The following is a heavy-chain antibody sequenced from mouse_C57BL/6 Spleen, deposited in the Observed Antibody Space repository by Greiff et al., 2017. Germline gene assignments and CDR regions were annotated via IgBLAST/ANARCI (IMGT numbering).Heavy chain of an antibody. CDR2: ISYDGSN. J-gene: IGHJ4*01. V-gene: IGHV3-6*01. CDR3: ARERYYGSRDAMDY. D-gene: IGHD1-1*01. Sequence: EVKVEESGPGLVKPSQSLSLTCSVTGYSITSGYYWNWIRQFPGNKLEWMGYISYDGSNNYNPSLKNRISITRDTSKNQFVLKLNSVTTEDTATYYCARERYYGSRDAMDYWGQGTSVTVSS. CDR1: GYSITSGYY.